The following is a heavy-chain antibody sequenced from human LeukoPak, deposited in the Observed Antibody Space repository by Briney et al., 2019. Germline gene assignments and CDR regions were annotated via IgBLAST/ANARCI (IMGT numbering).Heavy chain of an antibody. J-gene: IGHJ6*02. CDR3: ARQYYDFWSGYLNYYYYYGMDV. D-gene: IGHD3-3*01. Sequence: SETLSLTCTVSGGSISSGGYYWSWIRQHPGKGLEWIGYIYYSGSTYYNPSLKSRVTISVDTSKNQFSLKLSSVTAADTAVYYCARQYYDFWSGYLNYYYYYGMDVWGQGTTVTVSS. CDR1: GGSISSGGYY. V-gene: IGHV4-31*03. CDR2: IYYSGST.